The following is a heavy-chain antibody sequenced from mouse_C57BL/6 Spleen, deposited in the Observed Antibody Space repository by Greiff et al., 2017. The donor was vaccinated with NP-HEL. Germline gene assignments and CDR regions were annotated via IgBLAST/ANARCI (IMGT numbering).Heavy chain of an antibody. CDR1: GYTFTDYY. D-gene: IGHD1-1*01. CDR3: ARGKYYGSSYPRDY. CDR2: INPNNGGT. V-gene: IGHV1-26*01. Sequence: EVQLQQSGPELVKPGASVKISCKASGYTFTDYYMNCVKQSHGKSLEWIGDINPNNGGTSYNQKFKDKATLTVDTSSSTAYMELRSLTSEDSAVYYCARGKYYGSSYPRDYWGQGTSVTVSS. J-gene: IGHJ4*01.